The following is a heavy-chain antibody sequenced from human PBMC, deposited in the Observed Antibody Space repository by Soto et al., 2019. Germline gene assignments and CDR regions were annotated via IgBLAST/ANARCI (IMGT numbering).Heavy chain of an antibody. CDR2: ISGSGGST. CDR3: AKEDCSGGSCYKVFDD. Sequence: GGSPRLSCAASGFTFSSYAMSWVRQAPGKGLEWVSAISGSGGSTYYADSVKGRFTISRDNSKNTMYLQMNSLRAEDTAVYYCAKEDCSGGSCYKVFDDWGQGSLVTVSS. V-gene: IGHV3-23*01. J-gene: IGHJ4*02. CDR1: GFTFSSYA. D-gene: IGHD2-15*01.